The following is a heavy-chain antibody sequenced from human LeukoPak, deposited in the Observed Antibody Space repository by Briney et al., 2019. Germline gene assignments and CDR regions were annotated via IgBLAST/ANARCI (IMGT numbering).Heavy chain of an antibody. V-gene: IGHV3-30*18. CDR3: AKDPSGKWYFDP. Sequence: GSLRLSCAASGFTFSSYGMHWVRQAPGKGLEWVAVISYDGSNKYYADSVKGRFTISRDNSKNTLYLQMNSLRAEDTAVYYCAKDPSGKWYFDPWGQGTLVTVSS. CDR2: ISYDGSNK. J-gene: IGHJ5*02. CDR1: GFTFSSYG. D-gene: IGHD2-8*01.